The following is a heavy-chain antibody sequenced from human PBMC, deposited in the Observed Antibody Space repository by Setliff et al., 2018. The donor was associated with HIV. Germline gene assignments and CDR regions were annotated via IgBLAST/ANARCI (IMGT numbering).Heavy chain of an antibody. CDR1: GGSISSGSYY. Sequence: PSETLSLTCTVSGGSISSGSYYWSWIRQPPGKGLEWIGSIYYSGSTYYNPSLKSRVTISVDTSKNQFSLKLSSVTAADTAVYYWATYADRESNRFDPWGQGILVTVSS. CDR2: IYYSGST. CDR3: ATYADRESNRFDP. D-gene: IGHD3-10*01. J-gene: IGHJ5*02. V-gene: IGHV4-39*01.